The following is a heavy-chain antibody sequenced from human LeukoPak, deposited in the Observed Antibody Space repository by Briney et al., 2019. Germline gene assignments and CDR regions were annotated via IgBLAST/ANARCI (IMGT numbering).Heavy chain of an antibody. CDR2: IHYSGST. J-gene: IGHJ6*03. V-gene: IGHV4-59*01. CDR3: ARTTEGGYTYDYFYYYYMDV. CDR1: GGSISSYY. D-gene: IGHD5-18*01. Sequence: SETLSLTCTVSGGSISSYYWSWIRQPPGKGLEWIGYIHYSGSTNYNPSLKSRVTISVDTSKNQFSLRLTSVTAADTAVYYCARTTEGGYTYDYFYYYYMDVWGKGTTVTVSS.